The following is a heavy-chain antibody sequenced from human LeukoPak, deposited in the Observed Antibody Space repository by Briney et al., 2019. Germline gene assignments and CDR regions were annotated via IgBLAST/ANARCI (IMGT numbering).Heavy chain of an antibody. Sequence: GGSLRLSCAVSGFTFSSYGMHWVRQAPGKGLEWVAVISYDGSNKYYADSVKGRFTISRDNSKNTLYLQMNSLRAEDTAVYYCAKDSYPLYYGMDVWGQGTTVTVSS. J-gene: IGHJ6*02. CDR1: GFTFSSYG. D-gene: IGHD2-15*01. CDR2: ISYDGSNK. CDR3: AKDSYPLYYGMDV. V-gene: IGHV3-30*18.